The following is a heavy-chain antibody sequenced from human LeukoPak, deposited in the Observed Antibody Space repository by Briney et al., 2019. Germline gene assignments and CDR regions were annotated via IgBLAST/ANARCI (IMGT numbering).Heavy chain of an antibody. V-gene: IGHV3-72*01. D-gene: IGHD5-12*01. J-gene: IGHJ4*02. Sequence: PGGSLSLSCAASGFTFSDHFLDWARQAPGKGLEWVGRSRNKAKSYTTEYAASVKGRFTISRDDSKNSLYLQMNSLKTEDTAVYYCARVGSVARSDYLDYWGQGTLVTVSS. CDR2: SRNKAKSYTT. CDR1: GFTFSDHF. CDR3: ARVGSVARSDYLDY.